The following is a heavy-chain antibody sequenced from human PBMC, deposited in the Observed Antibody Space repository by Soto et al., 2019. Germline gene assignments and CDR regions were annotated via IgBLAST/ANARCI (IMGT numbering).Heavy chain of an antibody. Sequence: SVKVSCKASGGTFSSYAISWVRQAPGQGLEWMGGIIPTFGTANYAQKFQGRVTITADESTSTAYMELSSLRSEDTAVYYCARYARIASRPRYYGMDVWGQGTTVTVSS. J-gene: IGHJ6*02. D-gene: IGHD6-6*01. CDR3: ARYARIASRPRYYGMDV. CDR2: IIPTFGTA. CDR1: GGTFSSYA. V-gene: IGHV1-69*13.